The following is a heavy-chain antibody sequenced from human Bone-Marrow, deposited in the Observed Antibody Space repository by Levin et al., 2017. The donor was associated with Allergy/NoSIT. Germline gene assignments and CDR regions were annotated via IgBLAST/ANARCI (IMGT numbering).Heavy chain of an antibody. CDR1: GFTFSSYW. CDR3: ARRKYSSGWYRYYYYYYGMDG. CDR2: IKQDGSEK. V-gene: IGHV3-7*01. Sequence: HSGGSLRLSCAASGFTFSSYWMSWVRQAPGKGLEWVANIKQDGSEKYYVDSVKGRFTISRDNAKNSLYLQMNSLRAEDTAVYYCARRKYSSGWYRYYYYYYGMDGWGQGTTVTVSS. D-gene: IGHD6-19*01. J-gene: IGHJ6*02.